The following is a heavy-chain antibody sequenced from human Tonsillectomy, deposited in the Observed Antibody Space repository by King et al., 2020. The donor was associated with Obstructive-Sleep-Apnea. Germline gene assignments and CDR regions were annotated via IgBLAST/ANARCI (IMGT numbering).Heavy chain of an antibody. CDR2: ISWNSGSI. V-gene: IGHV3-9*01. CDR1: GFTFDDYA. D-gene: IGHD3/OR15-3a*01. CDR3: AKRQGTGIDY. J-gene: IGHJ4*02. Sequence: DVQLVESGGGLVQPGRSLRLSCAASGFTFDDYAMHWVRQAPGKGLEWVSGISWNSGSIGYADSVKGRFTISRDNAKNSLFLQMNSLRAEDTAFYYCAKRQGTGIDYWGQGTLVTVSS.